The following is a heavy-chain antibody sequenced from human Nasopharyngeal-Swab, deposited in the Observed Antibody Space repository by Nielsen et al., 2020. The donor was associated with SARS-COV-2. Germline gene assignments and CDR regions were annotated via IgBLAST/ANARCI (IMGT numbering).Heavy chain of an antibody. V-gene: IGHV3-53*01. CDR2: IYSGGST. J-gene: IGHJ5*02. Sequence: VRQMLGKGLEWVSVIYSGGSTYYADSVKSRFTISRDNSKNTLYLQMNSLRAEDTAVYYCARLGSSSWYANWFDPWGQGTLVTVSS. D-gene: IGHD6-13*01. CDR3: ARLGSSSWYANWFDP.